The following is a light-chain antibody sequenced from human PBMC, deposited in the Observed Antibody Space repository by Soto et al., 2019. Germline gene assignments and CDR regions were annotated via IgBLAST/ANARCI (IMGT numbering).Light chain of an antibody. J-gene: IGKJ3*01. CDR2: GAS. Sequence: EIVLTQSPGTLSLSPGERATLSCRASQSVSSSYLAWYQQKPGQAPRLLIYGASSRATVIPDRFSGSGSGTDFTLTISRLEPEDFAVYYCQQYGSPITFGPGTKVDIK. CDR1: QSVSSSY. V-gene: IGKV3-20*01. CDR3: QQYGSPIT.